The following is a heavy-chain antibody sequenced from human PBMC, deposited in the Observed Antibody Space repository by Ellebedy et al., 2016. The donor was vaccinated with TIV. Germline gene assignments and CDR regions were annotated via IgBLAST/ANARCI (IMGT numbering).Heavy chain of an antibody. J-gene: IGHJ4*02. CDR2: IWDDGSNK. CDR3: ARDRWHAVWGDS. Sequence: GESLKISCAASGFTFSGYAMHWVRQAPGKGLEWVAVIWDDGSNKYYADSVKGRFTISRDNSKNTVYLQMNSLRAKDTAVYYCARDRWHAVWGDSWGQGTLVTVSS. D-gene: IGHD3-16*01. V-gene: IGHV3-33*01. CDR1: GFTFSGYA.